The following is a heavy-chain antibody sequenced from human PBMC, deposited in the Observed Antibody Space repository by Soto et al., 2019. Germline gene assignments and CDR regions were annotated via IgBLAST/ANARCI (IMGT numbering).Heavy chain of an antibody. CDR2: IYYSGST. Sequence: PSETLSLTCTVSGGSISSYYWSWIRQPPGKGLEWIGYIYYSGSTNYNPSLKSRVTISVDTSKNQFSLKLSSVTAADTAVYYCARDQLGAAAGTIYYYYGMDVWGQGTTVPVYS. V-gene: IGHV4-59*01. CDR1: GGSISSYY. J-gene: IGHJ6*02. D-gene: IGHD6-13*01. CDR3: ARDQLGAAAGTIYYYYGMDV.